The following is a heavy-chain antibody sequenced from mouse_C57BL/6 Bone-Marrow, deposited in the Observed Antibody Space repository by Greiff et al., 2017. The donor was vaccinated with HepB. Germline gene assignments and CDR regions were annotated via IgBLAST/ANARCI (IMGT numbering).Heavy chain of an antibody. CDR2: IDPSDSYT. CDR3: ATSDGYLDFDY. Sequence: QVQLQQPGAELVMPGASVKLSCKASGYTFTSYWMHWVKQRPGQGLEWIGEIDPSDSYTNYNQKFKGKSTLTVDKSSSTAYMQLSSLTSEAVAVYYCATSDGYLDFDYWGQGTTLTVSS. J-gene: IGHJ2*01. CDR1: GYTFTSYW. D-gene: IGHD2-3*01. V-gene: IGHV1-69*01.